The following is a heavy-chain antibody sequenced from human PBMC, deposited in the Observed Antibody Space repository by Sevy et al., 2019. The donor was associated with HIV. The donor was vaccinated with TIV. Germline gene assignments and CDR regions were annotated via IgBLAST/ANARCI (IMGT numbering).Heavy chain of an antibody. V-gene: IGHV3-30-3*01. J-gene: IGHJ4*02. CDR3: ASIMRGHSHAALLGY. CDR1: GFTFRNYA. Sequence: GGSLRLSCAASGFTFRNYAMHWVRLAPGKGLEWMAVISYDGGNKHYADSVEGCFTISRDNSKNSLYLQVNSLRPDDTAVYYSASIMRGHSHAALLGYWGQGTLVTVSS. CDR2: ISYDGGNK. D-gene: IGHD5-12*01.